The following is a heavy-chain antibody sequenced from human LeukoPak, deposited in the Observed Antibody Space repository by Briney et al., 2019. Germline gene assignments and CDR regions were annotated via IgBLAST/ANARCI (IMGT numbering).Heavy chain of an antibody. CDR3: ARYVSGSPGAFDI. D-gene: IGHD3-10*01. Sequence: SETLSLTCTVSGGSISSNYWSWIRQPPGKGLEWIGYIYYSGSTSYSPSLKSRVTISLDTSKNQFSLKLTSVTAVDTAVYYCARYVSGSPGAFDIWGQGTMVTVSA. J-gene: IGHJ3*02. CDR2: IYYSGST. V-gene: IGHV4-59*08. CDR1: GGSISSNY.